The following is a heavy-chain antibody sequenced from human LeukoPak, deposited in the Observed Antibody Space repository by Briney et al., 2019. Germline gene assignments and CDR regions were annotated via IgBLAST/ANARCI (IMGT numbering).Heavy chain of an antibody. V-gene: IGHV3-21*01. CDR1: GFTFSSYS. D-gene: IGHD5-12*01. CDR3: ASLLPMGGYVLDY. Sequence: GGSLRLSCAASGFTFSSYSMNWVRQAPGKGLEWVSSISSSSSYIYYADSVKGRFTISRDNAKNSLYLQMNSLRAEDTAVYYCASLLPMGGYVLDYWGQGTLVTVSS. J-gene: IGHJ4*02. CDR2: ISSSSSYI.